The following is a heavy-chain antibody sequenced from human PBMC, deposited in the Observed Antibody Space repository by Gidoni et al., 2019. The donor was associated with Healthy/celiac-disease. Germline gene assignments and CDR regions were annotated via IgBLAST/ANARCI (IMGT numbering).Heavy chain of an antibody. CDR1: GFTFSSYW. V-gene: IGHV3-7*04. CDR2: IKQDGSEK. Sequence: EVQLVESGGGLVQPGGSLRLSCAASGFTFSSYWMSWVLQAPGKGLEWVANIKQDGSEKYYVDSVKGRFTISRDNAKNSLYLQMNSLRAEDTAVYYCARGPRGGITIFGVVIIGDYYFDYWGQGTLVTVSS. J-gene: IGHJ4*02. CDR3: ARGPRGGITIFGVVIIGDYYFDY. D-gene: IGHD3-3*01.